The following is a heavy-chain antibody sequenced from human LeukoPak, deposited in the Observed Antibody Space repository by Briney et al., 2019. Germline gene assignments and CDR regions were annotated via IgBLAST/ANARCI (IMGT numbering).Heavy chain of an antibody. CDR3: ARVHDSSGYYHYYYYYMDV. CDR1: GYTFTSYG. CDR2: ISAYNGNT. V-gene: IGHV1-18*01. Sequence: GASVKVSCKASGYTFTSYGISWVRQAPGQGLEWMGWISAYNGNTNYAQKLQGRVTMTTDTSTSTAYMELRSLRSDDTAVYYCARVHDSSGYYHYYYYYMDVWGKGTTVTVSS. D-gene: IGHD3-22*01. J-gene: IGHJ6*03.